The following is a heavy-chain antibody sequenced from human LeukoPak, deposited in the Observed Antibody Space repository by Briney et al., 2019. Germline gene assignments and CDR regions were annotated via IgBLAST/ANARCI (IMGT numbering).Heavy chain of an antibody. CDR1: GFTFSSYS. J-gene: IGHJ4*02. Sequence: PGGSLRLSCAASGFTFSSYSMNWVRQAPGKGLEWVSSISSSSSYIYYADSVKGRFTISRDNAKNSLYLQVNSLRAEDTAVYYCARDLAGLLWFGEIGLDYWGQGTLVTVSS. D-gene: IGHD3-10*01. V-gene: IGHV3-21*01. CDR2: ISSSSSYI. CDR3: ARDLAGLLWFGEIGLDY.